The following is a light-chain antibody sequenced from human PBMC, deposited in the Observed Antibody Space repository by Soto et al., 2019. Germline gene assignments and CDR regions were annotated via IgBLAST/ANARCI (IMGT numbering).Light chain of an antibody. Sequence: DIQMTQSPSSLSASVEDRVIITCRASQSISDHLNWYQQKPGKAPKLLISAASSLQSGVPSRFSGSGSGTDFTLTISSLQPEDFATYYCQQSYSTPLTFGGGTKVDIK. CDR1: QSISDH. CDR3: QQSYSTPLT. V-gene: IGKV1-39*01. CDR2: AAS. J-gene: IGKJ4*01.